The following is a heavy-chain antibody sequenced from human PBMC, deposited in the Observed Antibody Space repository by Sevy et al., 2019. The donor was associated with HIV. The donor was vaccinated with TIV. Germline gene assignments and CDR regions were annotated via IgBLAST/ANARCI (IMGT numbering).Heavy chain of an antibody. V-gene: IGHV4-31*03. J-gene: IGHJ4*02. Sequence: SETLSLTCTVSGGSISSGGYYWSWISQLPGKGLEWIGYSYYSGTTYYSESLKSRLTISVDTSKNQFSLKMSSVTAADTAVYYCARTEGYFFDYWGQGTLVTVSS. CDR1: GGSISSGGYY. CDR3: ARTEGYFFDY. CDR2: SYYSGTT.